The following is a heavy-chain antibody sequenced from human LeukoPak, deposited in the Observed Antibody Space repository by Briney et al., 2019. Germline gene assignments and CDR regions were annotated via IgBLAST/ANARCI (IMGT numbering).Heavy chain of an antibody. D-gene: IGHD1-26*01. J-gene: IGHJ4*02. V-gene: IGHV3-48*04. CDR3: AREGLSGSYSYYFDY. CDR2: ISPTSSNI. Sequence: GGSLRLSCAASGFTFRDYSMNWVRQAPGKGPECVSYISPTSSNIFYVDSVKGRFTISRDNAKNSLYLQMNSLRAEDTAVYYCAREGLSGSYSYYFDYWGQGTLVTVSS. CDR1: GFTFRDYS.